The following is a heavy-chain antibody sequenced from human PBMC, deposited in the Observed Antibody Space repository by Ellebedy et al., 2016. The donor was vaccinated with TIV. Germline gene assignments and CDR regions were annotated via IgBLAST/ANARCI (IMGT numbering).Heavy chain of an antibody. CDR3: AAGEYSSSPNGLLLDS. D-gene: IGHD6-13*01. CDR2: IYYGGNT. Sequence: SETLSLTCTVSGGSVSVDHYYWSWVRQPPGKGLEWIGYIYYGGNTNYNPSLKSRVTISVDTTKDQFSLKLSSVTAADTAVYYCAAGEYSSSPNGLLLDSWGQGTLVTVSS. J-gene: IGHJ4*02. V-gene: IGHV4-61*01. CDR1: GGSVSVDHYY.